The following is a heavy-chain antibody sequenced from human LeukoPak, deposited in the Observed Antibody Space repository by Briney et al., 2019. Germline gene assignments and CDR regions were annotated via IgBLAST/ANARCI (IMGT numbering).Heavy chain of an antibody. CDR1: GFTFIKYS. V-gene: IGHV3-23*01. CDR2: ITASGAST. Sequence: PGGSLRLSCAVSGFTFIKYSMTWVRQAPGKGLEWVSAITASGASTDYADSVKGRFTISRDNSKSTLYLQMSSLRAEDTAVYYCAKRSAESSGYFDSWGQGTLVTASS. D-gene: IGHD6-19*01. CDR3: AKRSAESSGYFDS. J-gene: IGHJ4*02.